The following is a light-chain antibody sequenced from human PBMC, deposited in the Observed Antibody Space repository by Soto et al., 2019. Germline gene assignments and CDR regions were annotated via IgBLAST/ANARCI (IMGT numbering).Light chain of an antibody. V-gene: IGKV2-28*01. CDR3: MQALQTWT. CDR2: LGS. Sequence: DTVMTQSPLSLPVTPGEPASISCRSSHSLLHSNGYNYLDWYLQKPGQSPQLLIYLGSNRASGVPDRFSGSGSGTDFTLKISRVEAEDVGVYYCMQALQTWTFGQGTKVDIK. CDR1: HSLLHSNGYNY. J-gene: IGKJ1*01.